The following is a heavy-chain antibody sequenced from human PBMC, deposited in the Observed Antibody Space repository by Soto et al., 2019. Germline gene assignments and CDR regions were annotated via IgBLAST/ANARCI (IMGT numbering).Heavy chain of an antibody. J-gene: IGHJ4*02. D-gene: IGHD5-12*01. CDR2: LSSSGGST. V-gene: IGHV3-23*01. CDR3: AKDRHSITPGDYRTPFDY. Sequence: GGSLRLSCAASGFTFRSYAMSWVRQAPGKGLEWVSGLSSSGGSTYYADSVKGRFTISRDNSKNTLYLQMNSLRAEDTAVYYCAKDRHSITPGDYRTPFDYWGQGILVTVSS. CDR1: GFTFRSYA.